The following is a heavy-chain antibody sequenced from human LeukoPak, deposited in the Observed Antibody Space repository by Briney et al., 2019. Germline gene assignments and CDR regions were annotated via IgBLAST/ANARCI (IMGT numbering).Heavy chain of an antibody. CDR1: GYTFSDHY. CDR2: INPKSGAT. Sequence: ASVKVSCKASGYTFSDHYLHWVRQAPGQGLEWMGWINPKSGATSYSQKFQGSVAMTTDTSISTAYMELSSLESDDTAAYYCARNLPRLFWVGDLILGSFDYWGQGTLVTVSS. CDR3: ARNLPRLFWVGDLILGSFDY. J-gene: IGHJ4*02. V-gene: IGHV1-2*02. D-gene: IGHD3-10*01.